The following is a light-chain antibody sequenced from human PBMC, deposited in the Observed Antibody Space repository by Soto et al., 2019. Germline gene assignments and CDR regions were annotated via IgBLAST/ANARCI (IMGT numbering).Light chain of an antibody. CDR1: SSDVGGYNY. Sequence: QSVLTQSPSASGSPGQSVTISCIGTSSDVGGYNYVSWYQHHPGKAPKLIIYEVTKRPSGVPDRFSGSRSGTTASLTVSGLQAEDEADYYCGSYAGGNNRVFGGGTKVTVL. CDR3: GSYAGGNNRV. CDR2: EVT. V-gene: IGLV2-8*01. J-gene: IGLJ2*01.